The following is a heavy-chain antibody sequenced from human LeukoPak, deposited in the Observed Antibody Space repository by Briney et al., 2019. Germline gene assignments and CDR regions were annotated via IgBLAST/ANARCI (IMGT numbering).Heavy chain of an antibody. CDR2: IHHSGST. CDR1: GYSISSGYY. J-gene: IGHJ5*02. V-gene: IGHV4-38-2*02. Sequence: SETLSLTCSVSGYSISSGYYWGWIRQPPGKGLEWIGTIHHSGSTYYNPSLKSRVTISVDTSKNQFSLKLSSVTAADTAVYYCARRDSSGYYLGSWGQGTLVTVSS. CDR3: ARRDSSGYYLGS. D-gene: IGHD3-22*01.